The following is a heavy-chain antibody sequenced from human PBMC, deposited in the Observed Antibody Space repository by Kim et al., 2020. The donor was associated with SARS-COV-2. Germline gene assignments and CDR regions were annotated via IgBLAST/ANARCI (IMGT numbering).Heavy chain of an antibody. D-gene: IGHD2-2*01. CDR3: ARDPLYCSSTSCTSYGMDV. CDR2: IYSGGST. J-gene: IGHJ6*02. Sequence: GGSLRLSCAASGFTVSSNYMSWVRQAPGKGLEWVSVIYSGGSTYYADSVKGRFTISRDNSKNTLYLQMNSLRAEDTAVYYCARDPLYCSSTSCTSYGMDVWGQGTTVTVSS. CDR1: GFTVSSNY. V-gene: IGHV3-53*01.